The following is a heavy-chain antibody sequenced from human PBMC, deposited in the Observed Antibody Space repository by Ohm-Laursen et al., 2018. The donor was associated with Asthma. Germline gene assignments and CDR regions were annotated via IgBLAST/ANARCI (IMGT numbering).Heavy chain of an antibody. CDR1: GFTFSSYS. J-gene: IGHJ6*02. Sequence: SLRLSCAASGFTFSSYSMNWVRQAPGKGLEWVSSISSSSSYIYYADSVKGRFTISRDNAKNSLYLQMNSLRAEDTAVYYCARDPHHYDFWSGYYYYYGMDVWGQGTTVTVSS. V-gene: IGHV3-21*01. CDR2: ISSSSSYI. D-gene: IGHD3-3*01. CDR3: ARDPHHYDFWSGYYYYYGMDV.